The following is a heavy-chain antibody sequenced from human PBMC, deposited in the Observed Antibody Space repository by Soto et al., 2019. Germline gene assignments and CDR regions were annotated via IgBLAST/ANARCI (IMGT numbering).Heavy chain of an antibody. CDR2: MNPNTGGA. D-gene: IGHD3-3*01. Sequence: GXAVKVSCNTSGYPFADFYIRWVRQAPGQGFEWMGWMNPNTGGAVYAQKFLGRVAMTRDTSISTAYMELSRLSSNDTAVYFCETSNYDDFWSGSFWGQRTLVTVSS. J-gene: IGHJ4*02. CDR3: ETSNYDDFWSGSF. CDR1: GYPFADFY. V-gene: IGHV1-2*02.